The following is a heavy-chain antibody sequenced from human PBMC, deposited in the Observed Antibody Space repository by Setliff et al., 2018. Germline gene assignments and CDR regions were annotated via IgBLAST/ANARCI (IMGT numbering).Heavy chain of an antibody. CDR2: IYYSGNN. J-gene: IGHJ4*02. CDR3: ARTGTYRYFDY. D-gene: IGHD1-1*01. CDR1: GGSINSSTYNSRSYY. V-gene: IGHV4-39*01. Sequence: PSETLSLTCTVSGGSINSSTYNSRSYYWGWIRQPPGKGLEWIGRIYYSGNNYYNASLKSRLTISVDTSKNQFPLKLRSVTAADTAVYHCARTGTYRYFDYWGQGILVTVSS.